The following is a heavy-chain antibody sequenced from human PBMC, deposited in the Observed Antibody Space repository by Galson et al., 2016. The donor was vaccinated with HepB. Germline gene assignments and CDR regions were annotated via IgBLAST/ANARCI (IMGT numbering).Heavy chain of an antibody. V-gene: IGHV3-21*01. Sequence: SLRLSCAASGFTLHSYSMNWVRQAPGKGLEWVASISSSSRYIYYADLVKGRFTISRDNTKNFLYLQMNSLRAEDTAVYHCARDHCFSTSCPGTVDFWGQGVLVTVSS. D-gene: IGHD2-2*01. J-gene: IGHJ4*02. CDR1: GFTLHSYS. CDR2: ISSSSRYI. CDR3: ARDHCFSTSCPGTVDF.